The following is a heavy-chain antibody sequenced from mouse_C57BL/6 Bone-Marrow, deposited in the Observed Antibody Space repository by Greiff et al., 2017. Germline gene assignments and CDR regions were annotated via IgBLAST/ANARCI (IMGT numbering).Heavy chain of an antibody. D-gene: IGHD6-5*01. CDR2: IYPGDGDT. Sequence: VKLMESGPELVKPGASVKISCKASGYAFSSSWMNWVKQRPGKGLEWIGRIYPGDGDTNYNGKFKGKATLTADKSSSTAYMQLSSLTSEDSAVYFCARSSYYYGDYWGQGTTLTVSS. J-gene: IGHJ2*01. CDR3: ARSSYYYGDY. CDR1: GYAFSSSW. V-gene: IGHV1-82*01.